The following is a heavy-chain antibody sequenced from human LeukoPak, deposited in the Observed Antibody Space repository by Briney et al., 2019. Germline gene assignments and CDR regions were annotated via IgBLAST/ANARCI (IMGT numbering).Heavy chain of an antibody. V-gene: IGHV3-48*01. CDR3: VRELLWFGGPGAFDI. D-gene: IGHD3-10*01. CDR1: GFSFTTHS. Sequence: GGSLRLSCAASGFSFTTHSMNWVRQAPGKGLEWVSFISVTGSFISYADSVKGRFTISRDNGEDSLYLQMNSLRAEDTAVYYCVRELLWFGGPGAFDIWGQGAMVTVSS. J-gene: IGHJ3*02. CDR2: ISVTGSFI.